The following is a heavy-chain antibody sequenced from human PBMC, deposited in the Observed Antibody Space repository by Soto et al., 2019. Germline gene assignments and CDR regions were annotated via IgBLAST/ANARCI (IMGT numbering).Heavy chain of an antibody. D-gene: IGHD3-3*01. Sequence: QVQLRESGPGLVRPSETLSLSCSVSGASLNDFSWSWIRQPPGRGLEWIGYVSYSGRTTYSPSLKGRVTISLDTSKNAFSLNLTSMTAAGTAIYYCARHFLGQARQRLFVDYWGQGTLATVSS. V-gene: IGHV4-59*08. CDR3: ARHFLGQARQRLFVDY. CDR2: VSYSGRT. J-gene: IGHJ4*02. CDR1: GASLNDFS.